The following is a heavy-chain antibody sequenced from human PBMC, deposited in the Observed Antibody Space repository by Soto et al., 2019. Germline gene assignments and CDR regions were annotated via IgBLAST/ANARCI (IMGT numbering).Heavy chain of an antibody. D-gene: IGHD3-10*01. J-gene: IGHJ6*02. CDR2: TYYRSKWYN. Sequence: PSQALSLTCAISGDSVSSNSAAWNWIRQSPSRGLEWLGRTYYRSKWYNDYAVSVKSRITINPDTSKNQFSLQLNSVTPEDTAVYYCARSPLGRITMVRGAPTYYYYGMDVWGQGATVTVSS. CDR1: GDSVSSNSAA. V-gene: IGHV6-1*01. CDR3: ARSPLGRITMVRGAPTYYYYGMDV.